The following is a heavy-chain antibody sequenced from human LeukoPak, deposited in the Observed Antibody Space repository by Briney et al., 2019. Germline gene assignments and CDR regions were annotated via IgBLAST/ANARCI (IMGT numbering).Heavy chain of an antibody. V-gene: IGHV4-34*01. CDR3: ARVLSWFDP. CDR1: GGSFSGYY. D-gene: IGHD3-16*02. CDR2: INHSGST. J-gene: IGHJ5*02. Sequence: PSETLSLTCAVYGGSFSGYYWSWIRQPPGKGLEWIGEINHSGSTNYNPYLKSRVTISVDTSKNQFSLKLSSVTAADTAVYYCARVLSWFDPWGQGTLVTDSS.